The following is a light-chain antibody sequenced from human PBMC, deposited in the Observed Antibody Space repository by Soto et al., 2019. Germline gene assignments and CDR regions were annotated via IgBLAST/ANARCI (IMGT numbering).Light chain of an antibody. CDR2: GAS. J-gene: IGKJ2*01. Sequence: EIVLTQSPGTLSLSPGERATLSCRASQSVSSSYLAWYQQKPGQAPRLLIYGASSRATGSPARFSGSGSGTAFTLTISRLEPEDFAVYYCQQYGSSPPYTFGQGTKLEIK. V-gene: IGKV3-20*01. CDR3: QQYGSSPPYT. CDR1: QSVSSSY.